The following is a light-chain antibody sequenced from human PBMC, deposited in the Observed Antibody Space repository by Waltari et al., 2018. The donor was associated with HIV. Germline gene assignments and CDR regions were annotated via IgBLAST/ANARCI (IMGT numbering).Light chain of an antibody. CDR1: SSDVGGSKF. J-gene: IGLJ2*01. CDR3: SSYAGTINFVI. V-gene: IGLV2-8*01. Sequence: QSALTQPPSASGSPGQSVTISCPGTSSDVGGSKFVSWYQQHPGKAPRLLIYEISQRPSGVPDRFSGSKSGNTASLTVSGLQAEDEADYYCSSYAGTINFVIFGGGTKLTVL. CDR2: EIS.